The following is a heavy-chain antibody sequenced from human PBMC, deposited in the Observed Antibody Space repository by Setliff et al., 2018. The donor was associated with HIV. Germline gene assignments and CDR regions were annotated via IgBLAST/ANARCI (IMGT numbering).Heavy chain of an antibody. D-gene: IGHD2-21*02. Sequence: GSLRLSCTASGVTFSSYWMHWVRQVPGKGLLWVSRINGDGDTTYYADSVKGRFTISRDNAQNTLYLQMNSLRAEDTAVYYCARAGSDYAYDIWGQGTKVT. V-gene: IGHV3-74*01. CDR2: INGDGDTT. CDR3: ARAGSDYAYDI. J-gene: IGHJ3*02. CDR1: GVTFSSYW.